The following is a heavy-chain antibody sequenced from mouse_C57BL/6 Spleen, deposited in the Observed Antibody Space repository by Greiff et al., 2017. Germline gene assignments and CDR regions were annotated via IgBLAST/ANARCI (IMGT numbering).Heavy chain of an antibody. CDR3: ARGRGGYYGYFDV. CDR2: IDPSDSET. J-gene: IGHJ1*03. CDR1: GYTFTSYW. V-gene: IGHV1-52*01. Sequence: VQLQQPGAELVRPGSSVKLSCKASGYTFTSYWMHWVKQRPIQGLEWIGNIDPSDSETHYNQKFKDKATLTVDKSSSTAYMQLSSLTSEDSAVYYGARGRGGYYGYFDVGGTGTTVTVSS. D-gene: IGHD1-1*02.